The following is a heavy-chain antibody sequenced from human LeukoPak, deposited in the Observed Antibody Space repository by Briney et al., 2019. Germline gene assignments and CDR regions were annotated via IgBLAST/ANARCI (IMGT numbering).Heavy chain of an antibody. V-gene: IGHV3-53*04. J-gene: IGHJ4*02. D-gene: IGHD5-18*01. CDR3: ARVDTVMAYYFDL. Sequence: PGGSLRLSYAASGFTVSTNCMTWVRQAPGKGLEWVSTIYSGGTTYYADPVMGRFTISRHNSRNTLYLQMNSLRAEDTAVYYCARVDTVMAYYFDLWGQGTLVTVSS. CDR2: IYSGGTT. CDR1: GFTVSTNC.